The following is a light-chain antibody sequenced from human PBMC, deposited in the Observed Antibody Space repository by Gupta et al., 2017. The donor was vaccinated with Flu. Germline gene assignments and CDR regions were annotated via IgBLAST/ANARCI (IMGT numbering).Light chain of an antibody. CDR1: SSDVGGYNY. V-gene: IGLV2-14*01. Sequence: SITISCTGTSSDVGGYNYVSWYQQQPGKAPKRRMYEVSNRHSGVSNRVSGSKSGNTDSLTISGLQAEDEADYDCCSYTSSSTLVFGGGTNMAVL. CDR2: EVS. J-gene: IGLJ3*02. CDR3: CSYTSSSTLV.